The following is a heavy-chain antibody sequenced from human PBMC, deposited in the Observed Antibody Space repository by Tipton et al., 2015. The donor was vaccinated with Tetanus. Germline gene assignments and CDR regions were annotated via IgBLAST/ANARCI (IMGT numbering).Heavy chain of an antibody. D-gene: IGHD3-16*01. CDR1: GFTFSSYA. J-gene: IGHJ4*02. CDR2: ISYDGSNK. CDR3: ARDRIMITFGAVGY. V-gene: IGHV3-30*04. Sequence: SLRLSCAASGFTFSSYAMHWVRQAPGKGLEWVAVISYDGSNKYYADSVKGRFTISRDNSKNTLYLQMNSLRAEDTAVYYCARDRIMITFGAVGYWGQGTLVTVSS.